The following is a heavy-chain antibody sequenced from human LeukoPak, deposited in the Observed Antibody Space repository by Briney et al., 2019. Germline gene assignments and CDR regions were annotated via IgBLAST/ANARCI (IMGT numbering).Heavy chain of an antibody. Sequence: GGSLRLSCTASGFAFDDYGMHWVRQIPGKGLEWVSGLSWNSGAIRYADSVKGRFTISRDNAKNSLYLQMNSLTADDTAFYYCVKEKFTYSSSLDYWGQGTLVTVSS. CDR2: LSWNSGAI. CDR3: VKEKFTYSSSLDY. CDR1: GFAFDDYG. V-gene: IGHV3-9*01. D-gene: IGHD6-13*01. J-gene: IGHJ4*02.